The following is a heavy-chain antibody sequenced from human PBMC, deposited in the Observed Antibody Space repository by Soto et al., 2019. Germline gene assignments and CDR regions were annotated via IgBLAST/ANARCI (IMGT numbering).Heavy chain of an antibody. CDR2: IYTTGNT. J-gene: IGHJ4*02. CDR3: ARDWGAFDY. D-gene: IGHD3-16*01. Sequence: QVQLQESGPGLVKSSETLSLTCSVSGASISSYYWSWIRQPAGKGLEWIGRIYTTGNTNYNPSLKNRLTMSVDRSKNQFSLKLRSVTAADTAVYYCARDWGAFDYWVQGILVTVSS. V-gene: IGHV4-4*07. CDR1: GASISSYY.